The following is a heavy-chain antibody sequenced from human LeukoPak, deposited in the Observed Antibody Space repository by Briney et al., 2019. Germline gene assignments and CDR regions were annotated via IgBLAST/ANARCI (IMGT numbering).Heavy chain of an antibody. V-gene: IGHV4-39*01. Sequence: SETLSLTCTVSGGSISSSSSYWVWIRQPPGKGLEWIGSIYYSGSTYYNSSLKSRVTISVDTSKNQFSLKLSSVTAADTAVYYCARLRYDSSGYHYFDYWGQGTLVTVSS. J-gene: IGHJ4*02. D-gene: IGHD3-22*01. CDR2: IYYSGST. CDR1: GGSISSSSSY. CDR3: ARLRYDSSGYHYFDY.